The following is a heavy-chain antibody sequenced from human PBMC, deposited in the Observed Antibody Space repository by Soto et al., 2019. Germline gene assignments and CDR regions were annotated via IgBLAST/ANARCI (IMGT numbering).Heavy chain of an antibody. CDR1: GFSFSRYA. J-gene: IGHJ4*02. CDR3: ARSRSGAGADSFDF. V-gene: IGHV3-30*04. Sequence: QVQVVESGGGVVEPGRSLRLSCAASGFSFSRYAIHWVRQAPGKGLEWVAVISKDGSHKYYLESVKGRFNISRDNSKNILSLQMNSLRDEDTAVYYCARSRSGAGADSFDFWGQGTLATVSS. CDR2: ISKDGSHK. D-gene: IGHD3-10*01.